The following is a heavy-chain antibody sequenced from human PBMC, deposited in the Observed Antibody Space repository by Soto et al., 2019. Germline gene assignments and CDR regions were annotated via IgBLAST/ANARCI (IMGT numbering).Heavy chain of an antibody. CDR3: ARFRSSSVEAKYYFDY. V-gene: IGHV1-46*01. CDR1: GYTFTSYY. CDR2: INPSGGST. J-gene: IGHJ4*02. Sequence: GASVKVSCKASGYTFTSYYMHWVRQAPGQGLEWMGIINPSGGSTSYAQKFQGRVTMTRDTSTSTVYMELSSLRSEDTAVYYCARFRSSSVEAKYYFDYWGQGTLVTVSS. D-gene: IGHD1-1*01.